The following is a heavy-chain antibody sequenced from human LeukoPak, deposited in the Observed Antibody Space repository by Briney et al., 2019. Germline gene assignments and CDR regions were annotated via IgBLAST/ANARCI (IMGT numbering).Heavy chain of an antibody. V-gene: IGHV3-7*04. Sequence: PGGSLRLSCAASGFTFSSHWMSWVRQAPGKGLEWVANINQDGSEKYYVDSVKGRFTISRANAKNSLYLQMSSLRAEDTAVYYCARAVYGYFDFWGQGTLLTVSS. D-gene: IGHD3-10*01. CDR3: ARAVYGYFDF. CDR2: INQDGSEK. J-gene: IGHJ4*02. CDR1: GFTFSSHW.